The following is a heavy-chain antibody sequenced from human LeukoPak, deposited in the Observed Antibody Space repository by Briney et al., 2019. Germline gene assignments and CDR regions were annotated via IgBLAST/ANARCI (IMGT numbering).Heavy chain of an antibody. Sequence: GGSLRLSCAASGLTFNHAWMTWVRQAPGKGLEWVGRIKSKTDRGTTDYAAPVKGRFTISRDDSKNTLYLQMNSLKTEDTAVYYCATIGSSRYYYYFDYWGQGSLVTVSS. CDR2: IKSKTDRGTT. D-gene: IGHD3-22*01. CDR1: GLTFNHAW. V-gene: IGHV3-15*01. CDR3: ATIGSSRYYYYFDY. J-gene: IGHJ4*02.